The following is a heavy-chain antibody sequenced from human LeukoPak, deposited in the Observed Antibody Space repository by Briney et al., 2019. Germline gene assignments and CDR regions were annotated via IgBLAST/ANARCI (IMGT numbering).Heavy chain of an antibody. J-gene: IGHJ5*02. D-gene: IGHD3-22*01. V-gene: IGHV1-18*01. Sequence: GASVKVSCKASGYTFTSYGISWVRQAPGQGLEWMGWISAYNGNTNYAQKLQGRVTMTTDTSTSTAYMELRSLRSDDTAVYYCARAAPSDYYDSRPHFDPWGQGTLVTVSS. CDR2: ISAYNGNT. CDR1: GYTFTSYG. CDR3: ARAAPSDYYDSRPHFDP.